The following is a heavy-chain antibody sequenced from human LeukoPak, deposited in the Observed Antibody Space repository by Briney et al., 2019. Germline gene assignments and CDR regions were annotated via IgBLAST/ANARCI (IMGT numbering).Heavy chain of an antibody. V-gene: IGHV3-23*01. CDR3: AKDGPRNDYAWGSYRYDY. D-gene: IGHD3-16*02. Sequence: GGSLRLSCAASGFTFSSYAMSWVREAPGKGLEWVSAISGSGGSTYYADSVKGRFTISRDNSKNTLYLQMNSLRAEDTAVYYCAKDGPRNDYAWGSYRYDYWGQGTLVTVSS. J-gene: IGHJ4*02. CDR2: ISGSGGST. CDR1: GFTFSSYA.